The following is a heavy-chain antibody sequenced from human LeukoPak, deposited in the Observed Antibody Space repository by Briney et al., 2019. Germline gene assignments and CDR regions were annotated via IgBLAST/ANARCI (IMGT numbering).Heavy chain of an antibody. D-gene: IGHD3-9*01. Sequence: ASVKVSCKASGYTFTSYGISWVRQAPGQGLEWMGWISAYSGNTNYAQKLQGRVTMTTDTSTSTAYMELRSLRSDDTAVYYCARDSLVAYYDILTGYYRTASWFDPWGQGTLVTVSS. CDR2: ISAYSGNT. J-gene: IGHJ5*02. CDR3: ARDSLVAYYDILTGYYRTASWFDP. CDR1: GYTFTSYG. V-gene: IGHV1-18*01.